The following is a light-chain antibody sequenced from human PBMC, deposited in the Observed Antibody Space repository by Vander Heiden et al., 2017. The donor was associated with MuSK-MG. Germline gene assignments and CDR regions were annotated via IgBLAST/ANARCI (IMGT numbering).Light chain of an antibody. CDR3: QQDDNLLIT. CDR2: DAS. Sequence: DIQMTQSPSSLSASVGDRVTITCQANQDINNCLNWYQQKPGKAPKLLIYDASNLETGVPSRFSGSGSGTDFTFTISRLQPEESATYYCQQDDNLLITFGQGTLMEI. V-gene: IGKV1-33*01. CDR1: QDINNC. J-gene: IGKJ5*01.